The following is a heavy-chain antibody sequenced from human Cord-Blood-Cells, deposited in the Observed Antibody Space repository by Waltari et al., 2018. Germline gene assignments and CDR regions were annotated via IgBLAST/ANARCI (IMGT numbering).Heavy chain of an antibody. V-gene: IGHV4-34*01. D-gene: IGHD2-2*02. Sequence: QVQLQQWGAGLLKPSETLSLICAVYGGSFSGYYWSWIRQPPGKGLEWIGEINHSGSTNYHPSLKSRVTISVDTSKNQFSLKLSSVTAADTAVYYCARGGDIVVVPAAIAYFQHWGQGTLVTVSS. CDR3: ARGGDIVVVPAAIAYFQH. J-gene: IGHJ1*01. CDR2: INHSGST. CDR1: GGSFSGYY.